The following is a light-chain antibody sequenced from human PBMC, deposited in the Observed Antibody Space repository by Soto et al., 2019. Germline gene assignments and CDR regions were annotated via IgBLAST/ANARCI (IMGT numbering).Light chain of an antibody. CDR2: EGS. V-gene: IGLV2-23*01. Sequence: QSALTQPASVSGSPGQSITISCTGTSSDVGTYNLVSWYQQHPGKAPKLMIYEGSKRPSGVSNRFSGSKSGNTTSLTISGLQTEDEADYYCWSYAGSSTVLFGGGTKVTVL. J-gene: IGLJ2*01. CDR3: WSYAGSSTVL. CDR1: SSDVGTYNL.